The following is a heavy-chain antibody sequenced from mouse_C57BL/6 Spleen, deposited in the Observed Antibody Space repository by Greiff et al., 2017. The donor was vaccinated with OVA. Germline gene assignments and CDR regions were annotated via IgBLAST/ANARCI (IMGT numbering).Heavy chain of an antibody. CDR1: GYAFSSYW. D-gene: IGHD2-4*01. Sequence: VQLQESGAELVKPGASVKISCKASGYAFSSYWMNWVKQRPGKGLEWIGQIYPGDGDTNYNGKFKGKATLTADKSSSTAYMQLSSLTSEDSAVYFCARGDYDGGFAYWGQGTLVTVSA. CDR3: ARGDYDGGFAY. V-gene: IGHV1-80*01. J-gene: IGHJ3*01. CDR2: IYPGDGDT.